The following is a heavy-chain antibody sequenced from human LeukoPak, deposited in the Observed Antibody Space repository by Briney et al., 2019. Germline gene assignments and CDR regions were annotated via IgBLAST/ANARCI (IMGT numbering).Heavy chain of an antibody. J-gene: IGHJ6*02. D-gene: IGHD5-24*01. CDR1: GGSFSGYY. CDR3: AREQRYGMDV. V-gene: IGHV4-34*01. Sequence: PSETLSLTCAVYGGSFSGYYWSWIRQPPGKGLEWIGEINHSGSTNYNPSLKSRVTISVDTSKNQFSLKLSSVTAADTAVYYCAREQRYGMDVWGQGTTVTVSS. CDR2: INHSGST.